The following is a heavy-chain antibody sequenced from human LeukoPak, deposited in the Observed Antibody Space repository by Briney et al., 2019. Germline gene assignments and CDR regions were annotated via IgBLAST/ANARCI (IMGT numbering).Heavy chain of an antibody. CDR1: GGSISTYY. V-gene: IGHV4-59*12. CDR3: TRGGSYVRIADY. Sequence: KTSETLSLTCTVSGGSISTYYWSWIRQPPGKGLEWIGYVYYSGSTNYNPPLKSRVTMSVATSKNQFSLKLSSVTAADTAVYYCTRGGSYVRIADYWGQGTLVTVSS. CDR2: VYYSGST. D-gene: IGHD1-26*01. J-gene: IGHJ4*02.